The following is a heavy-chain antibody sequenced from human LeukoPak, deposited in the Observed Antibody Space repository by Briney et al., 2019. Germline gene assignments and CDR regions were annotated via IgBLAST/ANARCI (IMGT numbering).Heavy chain of an antibody. J-gene: IGHJ3*01. CDR3: AKEVAVTNRGRAFDV. CDR2: ISYDGSNK. CDR1: GFAFSTYG. Sequence: GGSLRLSRAASGFAFSTYGLHWVRQAPGKGLEGVAIISYDGSNKYYADSVKGRFTISRDNSKNTLYLQMNSLRAEDTAVYYCAKEVAVTNRGRAFDVWGLVPMVTVSS. D-gene: IGHD3-16*01. V-gene: IGHV3-30*18.